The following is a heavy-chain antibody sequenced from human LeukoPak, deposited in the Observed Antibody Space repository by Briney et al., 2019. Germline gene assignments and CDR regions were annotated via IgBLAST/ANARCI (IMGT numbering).Heavy chain of an antibody. D-gene: IGHD4-23*01. Sequence: GRPLRLSCAASGFRLSSYDMHWVRQAPGKGLEWVTFIWYDGSNKYYADSVKGRFTISRDNSKNTLYLQMNSLRAEDTAVYYCARALGYGGISRFDYWGQGTLVTVSS. V-gene: IGHV3-33*01. J-gene: IGHJ4*02. CDR2: IWYDGSNK. CDR1: GFRLSSYD. CDR3: ARALGYGGISRFDY.